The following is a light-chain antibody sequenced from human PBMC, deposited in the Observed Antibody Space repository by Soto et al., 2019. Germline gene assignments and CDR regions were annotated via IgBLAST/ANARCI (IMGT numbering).Light chain of an antibody. CDR2: GAS. CDR3: QQTNTFPLT. J-gene: IGKJ4*01. Sequence: DIQMTQSPTSVSASVGDRVTITCRASQDITRWLAWYQQKPGTAPKLLIYGASSLQSGVPSRLSGSGSETDFTLTISSLQPEDSATYYCQQTNTFPLTFGGGTKVDIK. CDR1: QDITRW. V-gene: IGKV1-12*01.